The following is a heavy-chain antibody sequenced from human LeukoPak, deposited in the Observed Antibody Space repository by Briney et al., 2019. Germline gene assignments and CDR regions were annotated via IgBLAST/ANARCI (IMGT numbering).Heavy chain of an antibody. CDR1: GGSISSSNYY. Sequence: SETLSLTCTVSGGSISSSNYYWGWIRQPPGKGLEWIGSFYYSGSTYYNPSLKSRVAISVDTSKNQFSLKLNSVTAADTAVYYCAKDLEIATIISKDWFDPWGQGTLVTVSS. J-gene: IGHJ5*02. CDR2: FYYSGST. CDR3: AKDLEIATIISKDWFDP. D-gene: IGHD5-24*01. V-gene: IGHV4-39*02.